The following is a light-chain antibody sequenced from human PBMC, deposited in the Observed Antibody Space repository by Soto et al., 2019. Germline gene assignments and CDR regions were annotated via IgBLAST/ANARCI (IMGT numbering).Light chain of an antibody. CDR2: GAS. CDR3: QQYNNWPPWT. Sequence: EIVMTQSPATVSVSPGERATLSCRASQSVSSNLAWYQQKPGQAPRLLIYGASTRATAIPARFSGSGSGTEFTLTISSLQSEDFAVYYCQQYNNWPPWTFGQRTKVEIK. V-gene: IGKV3-15*01. J-gene: IGKJ1*01. CDR1: QSVSSN.